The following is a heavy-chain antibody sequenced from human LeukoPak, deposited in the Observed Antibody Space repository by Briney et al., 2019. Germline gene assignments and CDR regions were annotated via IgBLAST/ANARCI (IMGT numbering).Heavy chain of an antibody. CDR3: ARLLGMVTTFDY. J-gene: IGHJ4*02. Sequence: GGSLRVSCAGSGFSFSGYLLSWVRQAPGKGLEWVATISKDETTKWYDDSVRGRFTISRDNAKNSLYLEMTSLRAEDKAVYYCARLLGMVTTFDYWGQGTLVTVSS. D-gene: IGHD4-23*01. CDR2: ISKDETTK. V-gene: IGHV3-7*01. CDR1: GFSFSGYL.